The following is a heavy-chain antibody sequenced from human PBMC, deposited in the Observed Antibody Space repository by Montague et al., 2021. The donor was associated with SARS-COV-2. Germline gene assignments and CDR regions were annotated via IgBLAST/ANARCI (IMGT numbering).Heavy chain of an antibody. CDR3: ARGFRGGYSTFDY. V-gene: IGHV3-30*04. CDR2: ISYDGSNK. Sequence: SLRLSCAASGFTFSSYAMHWVRQAPGKGLEWVAVISYDGSNKYYADSVKGRFTISRDNSKNTLYLQMNSLRAEDTAVYYCARGFRGGYSTFDYWGQGTLVTGSS. J-gene: IGHJ4*02. CDR1: GFTFSSYA. D-gene: IGHD2-21*01.